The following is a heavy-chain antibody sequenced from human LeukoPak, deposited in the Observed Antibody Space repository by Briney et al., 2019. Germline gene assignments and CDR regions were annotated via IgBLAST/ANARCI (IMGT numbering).Heavy chain of an antibody. Sequence: SETLSLTCTVSGGSIRSSYWSWIRQPPGKGLEWIGYLFYNRNTNYNSSLKSRVTISVDTSKNQFSLKLNSLTAADTAVYFCARDQGWGDWYFDLWGRGTLVTVSS. V-gene: IGHV4-59*01. CDR1: GGSIRSSY. D-gene: IGHD3-10*01. CDR2: LFYNRNT. CDR3: ARDQGWGDWYFDL. J-gene: IGHJ2*01.